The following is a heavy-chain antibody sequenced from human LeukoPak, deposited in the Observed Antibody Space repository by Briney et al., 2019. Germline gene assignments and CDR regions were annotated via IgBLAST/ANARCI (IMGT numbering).Heavy chain of an antibody. J-gene: IGHJ3*02. Sequence: GESLQISCRGSGYSFTSHWISWVRQMPGKGLEWMGRIDPSDSYTNYSPSFQGHVTISADKSISTAYLQWSSLKASDTAMYYCARRRSGYDYAFDIWGQGTMVTVSS. CDR3: ARRRSGYDYAFDI. D-gene: IGHD5-12*01. V-gene: IGHV5-10-1*01. CDR2: IDPSDSYT. CDR1: GYSFTSHW.